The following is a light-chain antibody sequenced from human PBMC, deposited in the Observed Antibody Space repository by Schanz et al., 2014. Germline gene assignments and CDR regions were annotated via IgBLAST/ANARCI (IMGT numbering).Light chain of an antibody. Sequence: DIAMTQSPDALAVSLGERATINCKSSQNILHTSNNKNYLAWYQQKAGQPPKLLIYWASTRESGVPDRFSGSGSGTDFTLTISGLQAEDVAVYYCQHYYSEGRTFGQGTKVELK. CDR1: QNILHTSNNKNY. J-gene: IGKJ1*01. CDR2: WAS. CDR3: QHYYSEGRT. V-gene: IGKV4-1*01.